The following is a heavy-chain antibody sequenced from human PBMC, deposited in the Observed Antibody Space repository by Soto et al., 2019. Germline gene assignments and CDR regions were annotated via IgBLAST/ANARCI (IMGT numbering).Heavy chain of an antibody. Sequence: QVQLQESGPGLVRPSQTLSLTCTVSAGSISTINYYWSWIRQHPEKGLEWIGYISYSGSTFYHSSLKSRVTISLDTSKKQFSLTLTSVTAADTAVYYCVPSAQWDGFDPWGQGTMVTVSS. CDR1: AGSISTINYY. CDR3: VPSAQWDGFDP. J-gene: IGHJ3*01. D-gene: IGHD2-8*01. CDR2: ISYSGST. V-gene: IGHV4-31*03.